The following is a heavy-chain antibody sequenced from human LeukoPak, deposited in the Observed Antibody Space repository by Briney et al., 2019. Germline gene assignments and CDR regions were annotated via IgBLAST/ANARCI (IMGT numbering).Heavy chain of an antibody. Sequence: GGSLRLSCAASGFTFSSYWMSWVRQAPGKGLEWVSSISSSSSYIYYADSVKGRFTISRDNAKNSLYLQMNSLRAEDTAVYYCARLGYCSSTSCYYFDYWGQGTLVTVSS. CDR1: GFTFSSYW. CDR2: ISSSSSYI. V-gene: IGHV3-21*01. D-gene: IGHD2-2*01. J-gene: IGHJ4*02. CDR3: ARLGYCSSTSCYYFDY.